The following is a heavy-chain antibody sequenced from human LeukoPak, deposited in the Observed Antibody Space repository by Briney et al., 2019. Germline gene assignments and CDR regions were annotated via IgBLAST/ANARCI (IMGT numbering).Heavy chain of an antibody. CDR3: ARVYYDSSGPFFDY. J-gene: IGHJ4*02. CDR2: IIPIFGTA. V-gene: IGHV1-69*05. Sequence: SSVKVSCRASGGTFSSYAISWVRQAPGQGLEWMGGIIPIFGTANYAQKFQGRVTITTDESTSTAYMELSSLRSEDTAVYYCARVYYDSSGPFFDYWGQGTLVTVSS. D-gene: IGHD3-22*01. CDR1: GGTFSSYA.